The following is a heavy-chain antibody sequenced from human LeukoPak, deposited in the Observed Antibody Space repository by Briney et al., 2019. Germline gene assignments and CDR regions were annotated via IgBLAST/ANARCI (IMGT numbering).Heavy chain of an antibody. CDR1: LVTFSGSG. CDR2: IWYDGSNK. CDR3: ARDRDDYGDYSYFDY. Sequence: PVGAPRVSRAAPLVTFSGSGMHAVPPAPGKGLGWVSVIWYDGSNKYYADSVKGRFTISRDNSKNTLFLQMNSLRAEDTAVYYCARDRDDYGDYSYFDYWGQGTLVTVSS. V-gene: IGHV3-33*01. J-gene: IGHJ4*02. D-gene: IGHD4-17*01.